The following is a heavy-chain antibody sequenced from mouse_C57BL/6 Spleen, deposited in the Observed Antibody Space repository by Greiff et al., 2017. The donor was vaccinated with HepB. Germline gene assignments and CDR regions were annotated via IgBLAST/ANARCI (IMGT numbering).Heavy chain of an antibody. D-gene: IGHD1-1*01. V-gene: IGHV1-69*01. Sequence: QVQLQQPGAELVMPGASVKLSCKASGYTFTSYWMHWVKQRPGQGLEWIGEIDPSDSYTNYNQTFKGKSTLTVDKSSSTAYMQISSLTSEDSAVYYCSRGGITTVVASDYWGQVTTLTVSS. CDR3: SRGGITTVVASDY. CDR1: GYTFTSYW. CDR2: IDPSDSYT. J-gene: IGHJ2*01.